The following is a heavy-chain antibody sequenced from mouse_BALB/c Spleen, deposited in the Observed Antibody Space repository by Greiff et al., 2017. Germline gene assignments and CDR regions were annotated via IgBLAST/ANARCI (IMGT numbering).Heavy chain of an antibody. CDR1: GYTFTSYY. CDR2: INPSNGGT. CDR3: TRDYRFDY. Sequence: QVHVKQSGAELVKPGASVKLSCKASGYTFTSYYMYWVKQRPGQGLEWIGEINPSNGGTNFNEKFKSKATLTVDKSSSTAYMQLSSLTSEDSAVYYCTRDYRFDYWGQGTTLTVSS. V-gene: IGHV1S81*02. J-gene: IGHJ2*01. D-gene: IGHD5-5*01.